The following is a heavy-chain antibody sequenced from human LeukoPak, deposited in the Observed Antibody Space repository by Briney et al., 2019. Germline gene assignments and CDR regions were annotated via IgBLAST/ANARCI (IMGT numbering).Heavy chain of an antibody. D-gene: IGHD6-19*01. CDR3: ARDSHSSGWYVDY. CDR2: ISYDGSNK. V-gene: IGHV3-30*03. Sequence: PGGSLRLSCAASGFTFSSYGMHWVRQAPGKGLEWVAVISYDGSNKYYADSVKGRFTISRDNSKNTLYLQMNSLRAEGTAVYYCARDSHSSGWYVDYWGQGTLVTVSS. CDR1: GFTFSSYG. J-gene: IGHJ4*02.